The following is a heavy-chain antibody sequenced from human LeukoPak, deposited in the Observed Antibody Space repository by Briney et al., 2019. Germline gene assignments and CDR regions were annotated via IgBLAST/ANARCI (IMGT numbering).Heavy chain of an antibody. J-gene: IGHJ4*02. V-gene: IGHV3-7*01. CDR3: ASTIGSAGTQY. CDR2: IKQDGSEK. D-gene: IGHD6-13*01. CDR1: GFSFSSYW. Sequence: GGSLRLSCAASGFSFSSYWMSWVRQAPGKGLEWVANIKQDGSEKYYVASVKGRFTISRDNAKNRLYLQMNSLGAEDTAVYYCASTIGSAGTQYWGQGTLVTVSS.